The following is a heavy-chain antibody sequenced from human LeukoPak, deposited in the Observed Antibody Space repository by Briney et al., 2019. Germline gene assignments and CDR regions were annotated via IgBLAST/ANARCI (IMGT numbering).Heavy chain of an antibody. J-gene: IGHJ3*02. Sequence: PGGSLRLSCAASGFIFSDYSMNWVRQAPGKGLDWLGNINPDGSRINYVDSVKGRFTFSRDNAKNSLFLQMNSLRAEDTAVFYCARDSGYNAFDIWGQGTMVTVSS. CDR3: ARDSGYNAFDI. V-gene: IGHV3-7*01. CDR2: INPDGSRI. D-gene: IGHD5-12*01. CDR1: GFIFSDYS.